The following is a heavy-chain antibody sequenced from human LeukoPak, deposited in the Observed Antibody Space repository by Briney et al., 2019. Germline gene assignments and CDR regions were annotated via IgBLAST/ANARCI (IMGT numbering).Heavy chain of an antibody. CDR2: INHSGST. CDR1: GGSFSGYY. J-gene: IGHJ4*01. V-gene: IGHV4-34*01. CDR3: ARGASGYAFDY. D-gene: IGHD5-12*01. Sequence: SETLSLTCAVYGGSFSGYYWSWIRQPPGKGLEWIGEINHSGSTNYNPSLKSRVTISVDTSKNQFSLKLSSVTAADTAVYYCARGASGYAFDYWGHGTLVTVSS.